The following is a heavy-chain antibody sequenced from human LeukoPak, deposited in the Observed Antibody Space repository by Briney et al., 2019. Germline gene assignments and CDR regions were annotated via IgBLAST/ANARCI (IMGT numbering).Heavy chain of an antibody. D-gene: IGHD3-16*02. Sequence: PSDTLSLTCAVYGGSFSGYYWSWIRQPPGKGLEWIGEINHSGSTNYNPSLKSRVTISVDTSKNQFSLKLSSVTAADTAVYYCARRRNVWGSYRPFDYWGQGTLVTVSS. CDR3: ARRRNVWGSYRPFDY. CDR2: INHSGST. V-gene: IGHV4-34*01. J-gene: IGHJ4*02. CDR1: GGSFSGYY.